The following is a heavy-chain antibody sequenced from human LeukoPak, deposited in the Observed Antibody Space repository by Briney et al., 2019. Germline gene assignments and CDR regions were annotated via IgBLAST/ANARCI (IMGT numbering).Heavy chain of an antibody. J-gene: IGHJ6*03. Sequence: GGSLRLSCAASGFTFSSYGMNWVRQAPGKGLEWVSSISSSSSYIYYADSVKGRFTISRDNAKNSLYLQMNSLRAEDTAVYYCARASPHCSGGSCYPTYYYYMDVWGKGTTVTVSS. D-gene: IGHD2-15*01. CDR1: GFTFSSYG. CDR3: ARASPHCSGGSCYPTYYYYMDV. CDR2: ISSSSSYI. V-gene: IGHV3-21*01.